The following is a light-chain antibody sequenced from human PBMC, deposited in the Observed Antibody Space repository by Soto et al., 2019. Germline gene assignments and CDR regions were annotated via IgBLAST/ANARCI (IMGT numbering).Light chain of an antibody. CDR3: QHRSNWPPT. CDR1: QSVSSYY. Sequence: EIVLTQSPGTLSLSPGERATLSCRAGQSVSSYYLAWYQQKPGQAPRLLIYAASSRATGIPDRFSGSGSGTDFTLTISSLEPEDFAVYYCQHRSNWPPTFGQGTRLEIK. J-gene: IGKJ5*01. V-gene: IGKV3D-20*02. CDR2: AAS.